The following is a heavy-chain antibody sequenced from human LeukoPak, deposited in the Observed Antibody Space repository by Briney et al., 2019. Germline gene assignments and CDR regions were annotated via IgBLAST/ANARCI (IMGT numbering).Heavy chain of an antibody. CDR3: ARGARYFDWLDQDY. Sequence: GASVTVSCKASGYTFTGYYMHWVRQAPGQGLEWMGWINPNSGGTNYAQKFQGRVTMTRDTSISTAYMELSRLRSDDTAVYYCARGARYFDWLDQDYWGQGTLVTVSS. D-gene: IGHD3-9*01. J-gene: IGHJ4*02. CDR1: GYTFTGYY. CDR2: INPNSGGT. V-gene: IGHV1-2*02.